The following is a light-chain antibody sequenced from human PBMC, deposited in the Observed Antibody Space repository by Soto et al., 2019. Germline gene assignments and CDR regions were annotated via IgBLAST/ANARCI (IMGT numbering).Light chain of an antibody. CDR3: AAWDDSLSVP. CDR2: EVS. Sequence: QSVLTQPASVSGSPGQSITISCTGTSSDVGGYNYVSWYQQHPGKAPKLMIYEVSNRPSGVSNRFSGSKSGNTASLTISGLQAEDEADYYCAAWDDSLSVPFGTGTKLTVL. V-gene: IGLV2-14*01. J-gene: IGLJ1*01. CDR1: SSDVGGYNY.